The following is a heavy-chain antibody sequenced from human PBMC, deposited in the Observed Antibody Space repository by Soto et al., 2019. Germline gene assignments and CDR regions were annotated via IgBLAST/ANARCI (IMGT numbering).Heavy chain of an antibody. CDR3: ARTYSNYAYYYYYMVF. V-gene: IGHV4-59*08. CDR1: GGSISGYY. Sequence: PSETLSLTCTVSGGSISGYYWSWIRQPPGKGLEWIGYIYYSGSTNYNPSLKSRVTISVDTSKNQFSLKLSSVTAADTAVYYCARTYSNYAYYYYYMVFWGKGTTVTVFS. D-gene: IGHD4-4*01. J-gene: IGHJ6*03. CDR2: IYYSGST.